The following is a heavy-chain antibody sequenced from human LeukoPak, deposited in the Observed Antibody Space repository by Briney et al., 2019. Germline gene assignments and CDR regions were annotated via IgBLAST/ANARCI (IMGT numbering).Heavy chain of an antibody. D-gene: IGHD3-16*01. V-gene: IGHV3-23*01. Sequence: GGSLRLSCAASGFTFSTYGMSWVRQAPGKGLEWVSTISDSGGRTYYTDSVKGRFTISRDNSKNTLYLQMNSLRAEDTAVYYCARGGSYGDYWGQGILVTVSS. CDR1: GFTFSTYG. CDR3: ARGGSYGDY. CDR2: ISDSGGRT. J-gene: IGHJ4*02.